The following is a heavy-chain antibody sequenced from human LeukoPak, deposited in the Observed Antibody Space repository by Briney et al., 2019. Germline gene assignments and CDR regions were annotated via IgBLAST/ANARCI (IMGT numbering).Heavy chain of an antibody. J-gene: IGHJ5*02. Sequence: ASVKVSCKVSVYTLTELFMHWVRQAPGKGLEWMGGFDPEDGETHNAHKFQGRVTMNEDTATDTAYIELSSLISEDTAVYYCATIGITGTRRVLFSYWFDPWGQGTLVTVSS. CDR3: ATIGITGTRRVLFSYWFDP. D-gene: IGHD1-7*01. V-gene: IGHV1-24*01. CDR1: VYTLTELF. CDR2: FDPEDGET.